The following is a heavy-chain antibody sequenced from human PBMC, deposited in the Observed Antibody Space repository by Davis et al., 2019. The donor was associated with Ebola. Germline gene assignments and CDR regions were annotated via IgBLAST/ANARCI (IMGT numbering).Heavy chain of an antibody. D-gene: IGHD2-15*01. CDR1: GGTFSSYA. CDR3: VRDVGYCSGGSCFSDGMDV. Sequence: SVKVSCKASGGTFSSYAISWVRQAPGQGLEWMGGIIPIFGTANYAQKFQGRVTITADKSTSTAYMELSSLRSEDTAVYYCVRDVGYCSGGSCFSDGMDVWGQGTTVTVSS. V-gene: IGHV1-69*06. J-gene: IGHJ6*02. CDR2: IIPIFGTA.